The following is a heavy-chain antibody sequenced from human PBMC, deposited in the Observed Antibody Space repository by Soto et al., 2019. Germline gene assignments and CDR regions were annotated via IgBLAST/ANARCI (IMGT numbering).Heavy chain of an antibody. CDR3: ARAPPEAGVVTAIRYNWFDP. J-gene: IGHJ5*02. Sequence: GASVNVSCKASGGTFSSYSISWVRQAPGQGLECMGGIIPIFGTANYAQKFQGRVTITADKSTSTAYMELSSLRSEDTAVYYCARAPPEAGVVTAIRYNWFDPWGQGTLVTVSS. CDR2: IIPIFGTA. CDR1: GGTFSSYS. D-gene: IGHD2-21*02. V-gene: IGHV1-69*06.